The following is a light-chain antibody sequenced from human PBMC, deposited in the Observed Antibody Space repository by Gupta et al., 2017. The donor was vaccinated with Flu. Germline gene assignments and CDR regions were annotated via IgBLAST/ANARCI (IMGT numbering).Light chain of an antibody. CDR1: QDVSRW. CDR2: AAS. J-gene: IGKJ5*01. CDR3: QQVGRFPPT. Sequence: DIQMPQSLASVSASVGDRVTITCRASQDVSRWLVWYQQKPGKAPNLLIVAASNLQSGVPSRFSGSGYGTDFTLTINSLQPEDFGIFYGQQVGRFPPTLGQGTRLEMK. V-gene: IGKV1-12*01.